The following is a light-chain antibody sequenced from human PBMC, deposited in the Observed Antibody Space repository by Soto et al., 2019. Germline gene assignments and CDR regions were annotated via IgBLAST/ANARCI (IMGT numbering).Light chain of an antibody. CDR1: QTVGSW. V-gene: IGKV1-5*01. J-gene: IGKJ4*01. CDR2: DAS. CDR3: QQYDNYPLT. Sequence: DIQMTQSPSTLSASVGDRVTITCRASQTVGSWLAWYQQKPGTAPKFLIYDASTLESGVTSRFSGSGSGTEFTLTSSSLQPDDFATYYCQQYDNYPLTFGGGTKVEIK.